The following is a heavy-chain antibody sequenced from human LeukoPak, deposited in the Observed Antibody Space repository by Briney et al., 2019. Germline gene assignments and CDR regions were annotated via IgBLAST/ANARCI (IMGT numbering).Heavy chain of an antibody. J-gene: IGHJ4*02. D-gene: IGHD6-13*01. CDR3: ARADGIATKYYFDY. Sequence: SQTLSLTCAVSGGSISSGGYSWSWIRQPPGRGLEWIVYIYHSGSTYYNPSLKSRVTISVDTSKNQFSLKLSSVTAADTAVYYCARADGIATKYYFDYWGQGTLVTVSS. CDR2: IYHSGST. CDR1: GGSISSGGYS. V-gene: IGHV4-30-2*01.